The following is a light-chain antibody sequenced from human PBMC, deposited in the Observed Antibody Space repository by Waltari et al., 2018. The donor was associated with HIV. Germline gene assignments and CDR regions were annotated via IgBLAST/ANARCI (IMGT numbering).Light chain of an antibody. CDR1: SSDVGGYNY. CDR3: SSYTSTSTQV. CDR2: EVT. J-gene: IGLJ1*01. Sequence: QPALTQPASVSGSPGQSITISCSGTSSDVGGYNYVSWYQQHPGKAPKLMIYEVTNRPSGVSNRFSGSKSGNTASLTISGLQPEDEADYYCSSYTSTSTQVFGTGTTVTVL. V-gene: IGLV2-14*01.